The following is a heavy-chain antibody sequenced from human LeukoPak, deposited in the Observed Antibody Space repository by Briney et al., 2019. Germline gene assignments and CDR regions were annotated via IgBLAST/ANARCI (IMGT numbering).Heavy chain of an antibody. CDR2: IYPADSDI. J-gene: IGHJ4*02. CDR3: ARLEGAGTYFDY. D-gene: IGHD3-10*01. V-gene: IGHV5-51*01. CDR1: GYRFANYW. Sequence: GESLNISCKGSGYRFANYWIGWVRQLPGRGLEWMGIIYPADSDIRYSPSLQGQITISSDKSLTTAYLQWSSLKASDTAMYYCARLEGAGTYFDYWGQGTLVSVSS.